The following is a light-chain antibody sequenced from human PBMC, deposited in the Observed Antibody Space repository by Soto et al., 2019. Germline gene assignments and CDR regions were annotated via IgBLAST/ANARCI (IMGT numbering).Light chain of an antibody. Sequence: EIVMTQSPATLSVSPGERATPSCRASQSVSSNLAWYQQKPGQAPRLLIFGASTRVTGLPARFSGSGSGTEFTLTISSLQSEDFAVYYCQQYNNWPFTFGQGTKLEIK. V-gene: IGKV3-15*01. CDR3: QQYNNWPFT. CDR2: GAS. CDR1: QSVSSN. J-gene: IGKJ2*01.